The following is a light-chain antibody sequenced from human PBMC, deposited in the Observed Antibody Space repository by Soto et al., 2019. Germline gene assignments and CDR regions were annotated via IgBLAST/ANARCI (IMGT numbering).Light chain of an antibody. CDR3: SSYTSSDTVV. Sequence: QPVLTQPASVSGSPGQSITISCTGTSSDVGGYDYVSWYQHHPGKTPKLMIYEVNRPSGVSNRFSGSKSGNTASLTISGLQAEDEADYYCSSYTSSDTVVFGGGTKLTVL. J-gene: IGLJ3*02. CDR2: EV. V-gene: IGLV2-14*01. CDR1: SSDVGGYDY.